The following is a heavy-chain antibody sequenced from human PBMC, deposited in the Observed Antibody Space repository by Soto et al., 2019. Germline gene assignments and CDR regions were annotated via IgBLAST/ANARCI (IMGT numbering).Heavy chain of an antibody. D-gene: IGHD5-18*01. CDR1: GVSISSGHDY. CDR2: IYSSGSN. J-gene: IGHJ4*02. Sequence: QLQLQESGAGLVKPSETLSLTGTVSGVSISSGHDYWGWIRQPPGKGLEWIGSIYSSGSNYYNPSLMRRVTISPDTSKNQFSLRLSSVTAADTAVYYCARVSGTYSSFLDYWGQGTLVTVSS. V-gene: IGHV4-39*01. CDR3: ARVSGTYSSFLDY.